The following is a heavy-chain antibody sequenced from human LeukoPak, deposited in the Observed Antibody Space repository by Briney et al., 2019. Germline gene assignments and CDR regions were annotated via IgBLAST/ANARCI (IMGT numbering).Heavy chain of an antibody. D-gene: IGHD3-16*02. CDR3: ARAWVPFYDYVWGSYRYPIYFDY. CDR2: IRYDGSNK. V-gene: IGHV3-30*02. Sequence: GGSLRLSCAASGFTFSSYGMHWVRQAPGKGLEWVAFIRYDGSNKYYADSVKGRFTISRDNSKNTLYLQMNSLRAEDTAVYYCARAWVPFYDYVWGSYRYPIYFDYWGQGTLVTVSS. J-gene: IGHJ4*02. CDR1: GFTFSSYG.